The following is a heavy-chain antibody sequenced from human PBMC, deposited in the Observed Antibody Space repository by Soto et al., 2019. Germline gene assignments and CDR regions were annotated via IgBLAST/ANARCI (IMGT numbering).Heavy chain of an antibody. V-gene: IGHV3-23*01. CDR3: GEAGYLLVDKPLFFES. CDR2: ISGSGEIT. J-gene: IGHJ4*02. Sequence: EVQLLESGGGLVRPGGSLRLSCAASGFPFRSYAMGWVRQAPGKGLEWISVISGSGEITLYTDSVKGRFTISRDFSNNTLSLQMNSLRADDTAIYYCGEAGYLLVDKPLFFESWGQGTLVTVSP. CDR1: GFPFRSYA. D-gene: IGHD2-15*01.